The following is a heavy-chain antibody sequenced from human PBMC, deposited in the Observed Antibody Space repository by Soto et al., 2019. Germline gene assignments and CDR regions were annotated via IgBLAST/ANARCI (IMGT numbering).Heavy chain of an antibody. CDR3: ARDLPDGSGSYFDY. Sequence: GASVKVSCKASGYTFTGYYMHWVRQAPGQGLEWMGWINPNSGGTNYAQKFQGWVTMTRDTSISTAYMELSRLTSDDTAVYYCARDLPDGSGSYFDYWGQGPLVPVSS. J-gene: IGHJ4*02. CDR2: INPNSGGT. D-gene: IGHD3-10*01. CDR1: GYTFTGYY. V-gene: IGHV1-2*04.